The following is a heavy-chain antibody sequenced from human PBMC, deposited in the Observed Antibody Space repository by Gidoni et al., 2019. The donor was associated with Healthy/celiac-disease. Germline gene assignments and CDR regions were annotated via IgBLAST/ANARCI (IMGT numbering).Heavy chain of an antibody. V-gene: IGHV3-21*01. CDR2: ISSSSSYI. D-gene: IGHD1-26*01. Sequence: EVQLVESGGGLVKPGGSLSLSCAASGSTFSRHSMNWVRQAPGKGLEWVSSISSSSSYIYYADSVKGRFTISRDNAKNSLYLQMNSLRAEDTAVYYCARTAGIVGAKGVPFDYWGQGTLVTVSS. CDR1: GSTFSRHS. CDR3: ARTAGIVGAKGVPFDY. J-gene: IGHJ4*02.